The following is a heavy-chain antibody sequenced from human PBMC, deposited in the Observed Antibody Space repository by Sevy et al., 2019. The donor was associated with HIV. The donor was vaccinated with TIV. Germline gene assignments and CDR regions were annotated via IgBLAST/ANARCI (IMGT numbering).Heavy chain of an antibody. Sequence: GGSLRLSCAASGFTFSSYWMHWVRQAPGKGLVWVSRINSDGSSTGYADSVKGRFTISRDNAKNTLYLQMNSLRAEDTAVYYCARDGDSVVVVAAFYFDYWGQGTLVTVSS. CDR1: GFTFSSYW. D-gene: IGHD2-15*01. CDR2: INSDGSST. J-gene: IGHJ4*02. CDR3: ARDGDSVVVVAAFYFDY. V-gene: IGHV3-74*01.